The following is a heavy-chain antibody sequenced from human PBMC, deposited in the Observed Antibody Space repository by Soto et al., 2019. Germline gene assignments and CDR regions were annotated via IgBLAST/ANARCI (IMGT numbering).Heavy chain of an antibody. Sequence: SETLSLTCAVSGGSISSGGYSWSWIRQPPGKGLEWIGYIYHSGSTYYNPSLKSRVTISVDRSKNQFSLKLSSVTAADTAVYYCARGRGITMVPGVITDGFDPWRHATLVTVSS. CDR1: GGSISSGGYS. D-gene: IGHD3-10*01. V-gene: IGHV4-30-2*01. CDR2: IYHSGST. J-gene: IGHJ5*02. CDR3: ARGRGITMVPGVITDGFDP.